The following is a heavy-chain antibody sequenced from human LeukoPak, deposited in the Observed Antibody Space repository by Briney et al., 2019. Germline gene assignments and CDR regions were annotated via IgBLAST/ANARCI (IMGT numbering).Heavy chain of an antibody. V-gene: IGHV3-15*01. CDR1: GFILSKAW. CDR3: TASLGHPPYYFDY. Sequence: PGGSLRLSCADSGFILSKAWMSWVRQAPGKGLEWVGRIKSKSDGGTTDYAAPVKGRFSISRDDSTNTVYLQMNSLQTEDTAVYHCTASLGHPPYYFDYWGQGTLVTVSS. D-gene: IGHD3-16*01. J-gene: IGHJ4*02. CDR2: IKSKSDGGTT.